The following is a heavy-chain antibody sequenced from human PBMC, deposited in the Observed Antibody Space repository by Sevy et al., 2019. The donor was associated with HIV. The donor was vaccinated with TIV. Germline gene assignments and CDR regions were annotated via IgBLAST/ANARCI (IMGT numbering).Heavy chain of an antibody. CDR1: GFTFSSYA. CDR3: ARDKHYYGSGGDI. J-gene: IGHJ3*02. V-gene: IGHV3-30-3*01. Sequence: GGSLRLSCAASGFTFSSYAMHWVRQAPGKGLEWVAVISYDGGNKYYADSVKGRFTISRDNSKNTLYLQMNSLRAEDTAVYYCARDKHYYGSGGDIWGQGTMVTVSS. D-gene: IGHD3-10*01. CDR2: ISYDGGNK.